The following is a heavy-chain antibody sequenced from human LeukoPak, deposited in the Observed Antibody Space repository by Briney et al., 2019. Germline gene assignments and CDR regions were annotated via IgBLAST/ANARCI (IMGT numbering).Heavy chain of an antibody. J-gene: IGHJ4*02. CDR2: MNPNSGNT. CDR1: GYTFTSYD. V-gene: IGHV1-8*01. CDR3: AKVTASGFFDY. Sequence: ASVKVSCKASGYTFTSYDINWVRQATGQGLEWMGWMNPNSGNTGYAQKFQGRVTMTRNTSISTAYMELSSVTAADTAVYYCAKVTASGFFDYWGQGTLVTVSS. D-gene: IGHD2-21*02.